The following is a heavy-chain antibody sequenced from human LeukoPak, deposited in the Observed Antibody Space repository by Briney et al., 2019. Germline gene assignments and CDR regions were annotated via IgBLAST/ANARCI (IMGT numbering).Heavy chain of an antibody. CDR1: GFTFSSFA. V-gene: IGHV3-23*01. CDR2: ISGSGGNT. CDR3: AKGRARIEAASDY. Sequence: GGSLRLSCAASGFTFSSFAMSWVRQAPGKGLEWVSVISGSGGNTYYADSVKGRFTISRDNSKNTLYLQMNSLRAEDTAVYYCAKGRARIEAASDYWGQGTLVTVSS. J-gene: IGHJ4*02. D-gene: IGHD6-13*01.